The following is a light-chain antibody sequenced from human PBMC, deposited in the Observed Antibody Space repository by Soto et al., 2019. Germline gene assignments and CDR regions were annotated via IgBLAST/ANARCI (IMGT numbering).Light chain of an antibody. Sequence: EIVLTQSPGTLSLSLGERATLSCRASQSISRYLVWYQQKPGQAPRLLIYDASNRATGIPARFSGSGSGTDFTPTISSLEPEDFAVYYCQQRSEWPITFGGGTKVEIK. J-gene: IGKJ4*01. V-gene: IGKV3-11*01. CDR2: DAS. CDR3: QQRSEWPIT. CDR1: QSISRY.